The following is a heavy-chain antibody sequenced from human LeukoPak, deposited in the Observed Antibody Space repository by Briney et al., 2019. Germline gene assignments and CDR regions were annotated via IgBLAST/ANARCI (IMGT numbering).Heavy chain of an antibody. V-gene: IGHV4-59*01. J-gene: IGHJ4*02. Sequence: SETLSLTCTVSGGSISSYYWSWIRQPPGKGLEWIGYIYYSGSTNYNPSLKSRVTISVDTSKNQFFLKLSSVTAADTAVYYCARSWENRDGYSFGYWGQGTLVTVSS. CDR3: ARSWENRDGYSFGY. CDR2: IYYSGST. D-gene: IGHD5-24*01. CDR1: GGSISSYY.